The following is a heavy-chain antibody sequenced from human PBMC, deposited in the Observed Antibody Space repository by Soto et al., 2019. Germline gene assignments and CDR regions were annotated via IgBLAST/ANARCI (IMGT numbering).Heavy chain of an antibody. J-gene: IGHJ5*02. CDR2: INHSGST. CDR3: AREIVVVVSATLPVFDP. CDR1: GGSFSGYY. D-gene: IGHD2-15*01. Sequence: QVQLQQWGAGLLKPSETLSLTCAVYGGSFSGYYWSWIRQPPGKGLEWIGEINHSGSTNYNPSLESRVTISVDTSKNQFSLKVSSVTAADTAVYYCAREIVVVVSATLPVFDPWGQGTLVTVSS. V-gene: IGHV4-34*01.